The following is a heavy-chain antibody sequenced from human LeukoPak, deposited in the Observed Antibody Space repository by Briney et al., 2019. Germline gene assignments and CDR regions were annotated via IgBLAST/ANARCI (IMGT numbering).Heavy chain of an antibody. V-gene: IGHV3-21*01. CDR1: GFTFRSYT. Sequence: PGGSLRLSCAASGFTFRSYTTNWVRHAPGGGLEWVSSISSNSAYPYYADSLRGRFSLSRDNATNSLSLQMNSLRAADTAVYYCAREGFCTRVAICSLSSQDAFEIWGQGKLVTVSS. J-gene: IGHJ3*02. CDR2: ISSNSAYP. CDR3: AREGFCTRVAICSLSSQDAFEI. D-gene: IGHD2-8*02.